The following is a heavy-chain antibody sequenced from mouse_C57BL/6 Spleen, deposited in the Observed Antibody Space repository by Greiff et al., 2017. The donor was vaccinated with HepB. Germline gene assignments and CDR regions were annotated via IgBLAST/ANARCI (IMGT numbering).Heavy chain of an antibody. CDR3: ARGYYGSSPGAY. V-gene: IGHV1-50*01. J-gene: IGHJ3*01. D-gene: IGHD1-1*01. CDR1: GYTFTSYW. Sequence: QVQLQQPGAELVKPGASVKLSCKASGYTFTSYWMQWVKQRPGQGLEWIGEIDPSDSYTNYNQKFKGKATLTVDTSSSTAYMQISSLTSEDSAVYYCARGYYGSSPGAYWGQGTLVTVSA. CDR2: IDPSDSYT.